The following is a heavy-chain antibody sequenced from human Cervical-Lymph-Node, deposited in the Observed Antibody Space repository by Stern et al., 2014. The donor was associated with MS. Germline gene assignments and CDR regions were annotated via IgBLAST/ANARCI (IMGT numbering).Heavy chain of an antibody. V-gene: IGHV1-18*01. CDR3: ARGLLGSENAFDV. CDR1: GYTFTSYG. Sequence: AQLVESGAEVKKPGASVKVSCKASGYTFTSYGISWVRQDHGQGLEWMGWMSASKGNANYAQKLQARVTMTTDTSTSTAYMELRKLRSDDTAVYYFARGLLGSENAFDVWGQGTMVTVSS. CDR2: MSASKGNA. D-gene: IGHD2-15*01. J-gene: IGHJ3*01.